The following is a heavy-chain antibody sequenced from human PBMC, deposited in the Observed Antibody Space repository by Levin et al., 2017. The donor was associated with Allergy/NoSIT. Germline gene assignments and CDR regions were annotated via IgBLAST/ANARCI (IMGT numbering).Heavy chain of an antibody. CDR3: ARVTAGYSSSWYYFDY. V-gene: IGHV4-30-2*01. D-gene: IGHD6-13*01. CDR1: GGSISSGGYS. J-gene: IGHJ4*02. Sequence: SQTLSLTCAVSGGSISSGGYSWSWIRQPPGKGLEWIGYIYHSGSTYYNPSLKSRVTLSVDRSKNQFSLKLSSVTAADTAVYYCARVTAGYSSSWYYFDYWGQGTLVTVSS. CDR2: IYHSGST.